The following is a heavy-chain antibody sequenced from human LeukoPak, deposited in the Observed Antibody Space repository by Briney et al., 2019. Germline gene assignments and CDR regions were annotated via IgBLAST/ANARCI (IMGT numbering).Heavy chain of an antibody. CDR3: AVYDSSGYPLIDY. Sequence: GASAKVSCKASGYTFTGYYMHWVRQAPGQGLEWMGWINPNSGGTNYAQKFQGRVTMTRDTSISTAYMELSRLRSDDTAVYYCAVYDSSGYPLIDYWGQGTLVTVSS. J-gene: IGHJ4*02. V-gene: IGHV1-2*02. CDR1: GYTFTGYY. D-gene: IGHD3-22*01. CDR2: INPNSGGT.